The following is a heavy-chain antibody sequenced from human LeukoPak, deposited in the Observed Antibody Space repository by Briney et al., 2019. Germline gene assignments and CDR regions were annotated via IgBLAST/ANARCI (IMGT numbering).Heavy chain of an antibody. CDR1: GFTFSDAW. CDR2: IKSKTDGGTT. D-gene: IGHD3-22*01. Sequence: TGGSLRLSCAASGFTFSDAWMSWVRQAPGKGLEWVGRIKSKTDGGTTDYTAPVKGRFTISRDASKNTLYLQMNSLKTEDTAVYYCTTSVYLVYYYDSSGYYPFDYWGQGTLVTVSS. V-gene: IGHV3-15*01. CDR3: TTSVYLVYYYDSSGYYPFDY. J-gene: IGHJ4*02.